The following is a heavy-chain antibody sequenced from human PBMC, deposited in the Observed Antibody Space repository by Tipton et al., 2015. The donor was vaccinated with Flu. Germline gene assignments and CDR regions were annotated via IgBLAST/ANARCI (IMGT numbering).Heavy chain of an antibody. D-gene: IGHD2-21*02. CDR2: INHSGST. J-gene: IGHJ3*02. CDR1: GGSFSGYY. Sequence: TLSLTCAVYGGSFSGYYWSWIRQPPGKGLEWIGEINHSGSTNYNPSLKSRVTISVDKSKNHFSLRLSSVTAADTAVYYCATHCVGVCSHAFDIWGQGTMVTVSS. CDR3: ATHCVGVCSHAFDI. V-gene: IGHV4-34*01.